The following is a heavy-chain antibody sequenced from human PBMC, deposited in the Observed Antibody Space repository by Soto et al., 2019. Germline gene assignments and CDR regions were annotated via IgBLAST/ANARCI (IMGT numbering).Heavy chain of an antibody. Sequence: EVQLVESGGGLVQPGGSLRLSCAASGFTFSSYEMNWVRQAPGKGLEWVSYISSSGSTIYYADSVKGRFTISRDNAKNSLYLQMNSLRAEDTAVYYCARDLRKHYYYGMDVWGQGTTVTVSS. CDR1: GFTFSSYE. J-gene: IGHJ6*02. CDR3: ARDLRKHYYYGMDV. V-gene: IGHV3-48*03. CDR2: ISSSGSTI.